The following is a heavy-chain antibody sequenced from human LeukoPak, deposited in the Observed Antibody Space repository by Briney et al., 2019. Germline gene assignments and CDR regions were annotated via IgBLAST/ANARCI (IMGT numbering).Heavy chain of an antibody. Sequence: GGTLRLSCAASGFTFSSYGMHWVRQAPGKGLEWVAFIQSDGRNEYYADSVKGRFTISRDNSKNTLYLRMNSLRAEDTAVYYCAKGTQLWPTFDYWGQGTLVTVSS. V-gene: IGHV3-30*02. J-gene: IGHJ4*02. CDR1: GFTFSSYG. D-gene: IGHD5-18*01. CDR3: AKGTQLWPTFDY. CDR2: IQSDGRNE.